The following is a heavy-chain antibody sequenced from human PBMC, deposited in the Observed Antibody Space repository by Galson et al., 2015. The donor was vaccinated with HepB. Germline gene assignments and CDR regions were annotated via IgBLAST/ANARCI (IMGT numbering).Heavy chain of an antibody. Sequence: SLRLSCAASGFTFSRYGMHWVRQAPGKGLAWVAAIWFDGSATFYRDSVKGRFSISRDDSKNILYLQMNSLRAEDTAVYSCARDAPFDSSGWTNWFDPWGQGTLVTVSS. CDR2: IWFDGSAT. J-gene: IGHJ5*02. CDR3: ARDAPFDSSGWTNWFDP. D-gene: IGHD6-19*01. CDR1: GFTFSRYG. V-gene: IGHV3-33*01.